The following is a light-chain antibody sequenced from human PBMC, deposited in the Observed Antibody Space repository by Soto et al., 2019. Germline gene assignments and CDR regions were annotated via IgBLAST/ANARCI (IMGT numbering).Light chain of an antibody. Sequence: QSVLTQPPSASGSPGQSVTMSCTGTSSDVGGYNYVSWYQQHPGKAPKLMIYEVSKRPSGVPDRFSGSKSGNTASLTVSGLQAEDEADYYCSSYAGSNNRVVFGGGTKLTVL. CDR1: SSDVGGYNY. CDR2: EVS. CDR3: SSYAGSNNRVV. V-gene: IGLV2-8*01. J-gene: IGLJ2*01.